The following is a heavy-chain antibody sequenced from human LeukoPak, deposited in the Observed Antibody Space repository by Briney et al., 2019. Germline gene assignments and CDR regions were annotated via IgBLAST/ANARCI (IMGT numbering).Heavy chain of an antibody. CDR1: GFTFSNAW. CDR3: TTEYYDFWSGYDAFDI. CDR2: IKSKTDGGTT. D-gene: IGHD3-3*01. J-gene: IGHJ3*02. Sequence: GGSLRLSCAASGFTFSNAWMSWVRQAPGKGLEWVGRIKSKTDGGTTDYAAPVKGRFTISRDDSKNTLYLRMNSLKTEDTAVYYCTTEYYDFWSGYDAFDIWGQGTMVTVSS. V-gene: IGHV3-15*01.